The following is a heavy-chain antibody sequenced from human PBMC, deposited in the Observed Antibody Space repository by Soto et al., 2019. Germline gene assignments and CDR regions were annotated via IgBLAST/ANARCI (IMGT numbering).Heavy chain of an antibody. CDR1: RYIFTAYF. Sequence: QVQLVQSGAEVKKPGASVKVSCKAPRYIFTAYFMHWVRQAPGQGLEWMGWINPNNGATHYGLSFKGRVTMTRDTSISTAYMELSSLRSDDTAVYYCASHDPSARFDPWGQGTLVIVSS. J-gene: IGHJ5*02. V-gene: IGHV1-2*02. CDR3: ASHDPSARFDP. D-gene: IGHD1-1*01. CDR2: INPNNGAT.